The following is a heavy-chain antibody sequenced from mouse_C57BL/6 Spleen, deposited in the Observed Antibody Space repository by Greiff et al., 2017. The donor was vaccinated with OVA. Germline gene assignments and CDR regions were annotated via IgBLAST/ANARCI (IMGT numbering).Heavy chain of an antibody. V-gene: IGHV1-69*01. J-gene: IGHJ1*03. D-gene: IGHD4-1*01. CDR3: ARGTGTDWYFGV. CDR2: IDPSDSYT. CDR1: GYTFTSYW. Sequence: VQLQQPGAELVLPGASVKLSCTASGYTFTSYWMHWVKQRPGQGLEWIGEIDPSDSYTNYNQKFKGKSTLTVDKSSSTAYMQLSSLTSEDSAVYYCARGTGTDWYFGVWGTGTTVTVAS.